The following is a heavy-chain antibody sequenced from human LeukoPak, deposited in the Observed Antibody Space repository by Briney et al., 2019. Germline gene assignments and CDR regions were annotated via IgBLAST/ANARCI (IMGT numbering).Heavy chain of an antibody. J-gene: IGHJ4*02. CDR2: ISPSSHYI. V-gene: IGHV3-21*01. CDR1: GFTFSNYG. D-gene: IGHD1-26*01. Sequence: GGSLRLSCAGSGFTFSNYGINWVRQAPGKGLEWVSSISPSSHYIYYADSVRGRFTISRDNAKNSLYLQMNSLRVEDTAVYYCATSAIYSGSPFGYFDYWGQGTLVTVSS. CDR3: ATSAIYSGSPFGYFDY.